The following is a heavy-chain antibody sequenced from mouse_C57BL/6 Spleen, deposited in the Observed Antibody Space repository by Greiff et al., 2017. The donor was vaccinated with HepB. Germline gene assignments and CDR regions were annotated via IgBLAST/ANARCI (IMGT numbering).Heavy chain of an antibody. J-gene: IGHJ2*01. V-gene: IGHV1-69*01. D-gene: IGHD2-4*01. CDR3: ARRVLYYDYDVLFDY. CDR1: GYTFTSYW. Sequence: QVQLQQPGAELVMPGASVKLSCKASGYTFTSYWMHWVKQRPGQGLEWIGEIDPSDSYTNYNQKFKGKSTLTVDKSSSTAYMQLSSLTSEDSAVYYCARRVLYYDYDVLFDYWGQGTTLTVSS. CDR2: IDPSDSYT.